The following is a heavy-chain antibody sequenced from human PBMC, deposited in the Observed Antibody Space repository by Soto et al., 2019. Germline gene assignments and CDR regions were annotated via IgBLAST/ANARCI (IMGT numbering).Heavy chain of an antibody. J-gene: IGHJ6*02. CDR1: GFTFSSYA. CDR3: ARGTMVRGDTSNDYYYYGMDV. CDR2: ISYDGSNK. D-gene: IGHD3-10*01. V-gene: IGHV3-30-3*01. Sequence: QVQLVESGGGVVQPGRSLRLSCAASGFTFSSYAIHWVRQAPGKGLEWVAVISYDGSNKYYADSVKGRFTISRDNSKNTLYLQMNSLRAEDTAVYYCARGTMVRGDTSNDYYYYGMDVWGQGTTVTVSS.